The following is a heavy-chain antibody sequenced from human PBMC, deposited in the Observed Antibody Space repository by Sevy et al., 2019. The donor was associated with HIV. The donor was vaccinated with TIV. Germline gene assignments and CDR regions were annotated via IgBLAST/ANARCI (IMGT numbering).Heavy chain of an antibody. V-gene: IGHV3-73*01. D-gene: IGHD3-22*01. CDR2: IRSKANSYAT. J-gene: IGHJ3*02. CDR1: GFTFSGSA. Sequence: GGSLRLSCAASGFTFSGSAMHWVRQASGKGLEWVGRIRSKANSYATAYAASVKGRFTISRDDSKNTAYLQMNSLKTEITAGYYCTRETTYYYDSSGYEGAKITTWHHDAFDIWGQGTMVTVSS. CDR3: TRETTYYYDSSGYEGAKITTWHHDAFDI.